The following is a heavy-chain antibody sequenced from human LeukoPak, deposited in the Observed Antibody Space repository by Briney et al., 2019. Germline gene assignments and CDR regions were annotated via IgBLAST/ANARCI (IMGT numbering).Heavy chain of an antibody. D-gene: IGHD1-26*01. Sequence: PSGTLSLTCAVSGVSVSSGSYYLGWLRPPPGKGLEWIGYIYYSGSTNYIPSLKSRATISVDTSKNQFSLKLSSVAAADTAVYYCAGGGATLVFDYWGQGTLVTVSS. J-gene: IGHJ4*02. CDR3: AGGGATLVFDY. V-gene: IGHV4-61*01. CDR2: IYYSGST. CDR1: GVSVSSGSYY.